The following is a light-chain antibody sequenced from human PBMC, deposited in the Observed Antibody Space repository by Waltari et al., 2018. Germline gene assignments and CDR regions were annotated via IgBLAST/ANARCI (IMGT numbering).Light chain of an antibody. Sequence: DIQMTQSPSTLSASVGDRVTITCRASQRVNRWLAWYQQKPGKAPELLFYEASSLESGVPSRFSGSGSGKEFTLTISSLQPDDFGTYYCQQYVNYWTFGQGTKVEIK. CDR1: QRVNRW. CDR3: QQYVNYWT. V-gene: IGKV1-5*03. CDR2: EAS. J-gene: IGKJ1*01.